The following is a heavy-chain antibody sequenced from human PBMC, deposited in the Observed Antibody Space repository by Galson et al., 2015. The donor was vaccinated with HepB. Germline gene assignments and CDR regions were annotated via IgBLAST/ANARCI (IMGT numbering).Heavy chain of an antibody. D-gene: IGHD2-8*01. CDR2: IIPIFGTA. J-gene: IGHJ6*02. Sequence: SVKVSCKASGGTFSRYAISWVRQAPGQGLEWMGGIIPIFGTANYAQKFQGRVTITADESTSTAYMELSSLRSEDTAVYYCASGARPGYCTNGVCYMAKYYYYYGMDVWGQGTTVTVSS. CDR1: GGTFSRYA. V-gene: IGHV1-69*13. CDR3: ASGARPGYCTNGVCYMAKYYYYYGMDV.